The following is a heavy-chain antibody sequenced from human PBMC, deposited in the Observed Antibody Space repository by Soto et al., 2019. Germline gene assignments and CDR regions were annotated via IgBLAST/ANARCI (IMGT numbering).Heavy chain of an antibody. D-gene: IGHD1-26*01. CDR1: GYSFTSLD. V-gene: IGHV1-8*01. CDR3: ARGVSAGVDY. Sequence: QVQLVQSGAEVREPGASVKVSCKASGYSFTSLDINWVRQTAGQGLEWMGWMQPSTGRPGSVKKFQSSGTMTRDTNINPAHMELTTLKTEDKAFYYCARGVSAGVDYWGQGTLVIVSS. J-gene: IGHJ4*02. CDR2: MQPSTGRP.